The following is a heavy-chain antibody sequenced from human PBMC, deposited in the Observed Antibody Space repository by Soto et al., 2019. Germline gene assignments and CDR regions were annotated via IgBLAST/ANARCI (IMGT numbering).Heavy chain of an antibody. D-gene: IGHD3-10*01. V-gene: IGHV2-70*01. CDR3: ARIGVTMVRGEPNYGMDV. Sequence: VSGPTLVNPTQTLTLTCTFSGFSLSTSGMCVSWIRQPPGKALEWLALIDWDDDKYYSTSLKTRLTISKDTSKNQVVLTMTNMDPVDTATYYCARIGVTMVRGEPNYGMDVWGQGTTVTVSS. J-gene: IGHJ6*02. CDR1: GFSLSTSGMC. CDR2: IDWDDDK.